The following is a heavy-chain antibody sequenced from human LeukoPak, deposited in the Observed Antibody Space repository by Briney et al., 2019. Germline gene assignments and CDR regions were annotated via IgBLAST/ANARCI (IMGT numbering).Heavy chain of an antibody. CDR2: ISGSGGSS. Sequence: GGSLRLSCAASGFTFSSYAMNWVRQAPGKGLDWVSGISGSGGSSYNADSVKGRFTISRDNSKNTLYLQMNSLRAEDTAVYYCAKTTSADGYYYDSSGYYSQYYFDYWGQGTLVTVSS. CDR1: GFTFSSYA. J-gene: IGHJ4*02. V-gene: IGHV3-23*01. CDR3: AKTTSADGYYYDSSGYYSQYYFDY. D-gene: IGHD3-22*01.